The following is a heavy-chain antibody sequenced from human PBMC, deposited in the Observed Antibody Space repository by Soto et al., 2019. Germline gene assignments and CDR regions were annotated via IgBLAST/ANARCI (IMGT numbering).Heavy chain of an antibody. J-gene: IGHJ5*02. CDR3: AATSTLFGVRGRFDP. D-gene: IGHD3-3*01. CDR2: IYDSANI. V-gene: IGHV4-39*01. Sequence: PSETLSLTCTVSGGSISRKNYYWGWIRQPPGKGLEWIGSIYDSANIYDNPSLKSRVSISVDTSKNQFPLKLSSVTASDTAVYYCAATSTLFGVRGRFDPWGQGTVVTVSS. CDR1: GGSISRKNYY.